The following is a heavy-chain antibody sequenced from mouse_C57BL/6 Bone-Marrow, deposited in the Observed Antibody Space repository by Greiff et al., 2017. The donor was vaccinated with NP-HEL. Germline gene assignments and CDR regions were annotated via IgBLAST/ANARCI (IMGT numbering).Heavy chain of an antibody. CDR1: GYTFTSYW. V-gene: IGHV1-64*01. Sequence: QVQLQQPGAELVKPGASVKLSCKASGYTFTSYWMHWVKQRPGQGLEWIGMIHPNSGSTNYNEKLKSKATLTVDKSSSTAYMQLSSLTSEDAAVYYCADSYPWFAYWGQGTLVTVSA. J-gene: IGHJ3*01. CDR3: ADSYPWFAY. CDR2: IHPNSGST. D-gene: IGHD2-12*01.